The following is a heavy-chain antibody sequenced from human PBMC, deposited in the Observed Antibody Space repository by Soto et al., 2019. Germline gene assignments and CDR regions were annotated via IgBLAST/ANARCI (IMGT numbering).Heavy chain of an antibody. D-gene: IGHD6-19*01. V-gene: IGHV5-10-1*01. CDR2: IDPGGSGT. Sequence: PGDSLKISCQGSGYSFTSYWISWVRQMPGKGLEWMGRIDPGGSGTTYSPSFQGHVTISVDKSITTAHLQWSSLKASDTAMYFCARLTDSSGRDYWGQGTQVTVSS. CDR3: ARLTDSSGRDY. CDR1: GYSFTSYW. J-gene: IGHJ4*02.